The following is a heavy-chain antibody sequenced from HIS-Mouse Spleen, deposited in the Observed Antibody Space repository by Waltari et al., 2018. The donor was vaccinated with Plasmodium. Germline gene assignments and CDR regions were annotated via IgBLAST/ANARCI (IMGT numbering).Heavy chain of an antibody. J-gene: IGHJ6*02. CDR3: ASLPRVEEVTTPFYYYYYGMDV. D-gene: IGHD4-4*01. CDR2: SGST. V-gene: IGHV4-39*01. Sequence: SGSTYYNPSLKSRVTISVDTSKNQFSLKLSPVTAADTAVYYCASLPRVEEVTTPFYYYYYGMDVWGQGTTVTVSS.